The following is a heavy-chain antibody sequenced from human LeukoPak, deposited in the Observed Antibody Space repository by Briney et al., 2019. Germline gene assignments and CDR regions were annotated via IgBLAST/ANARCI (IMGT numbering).Heavy chain of an antibody. CDR3: ATALVPAAIDALDI. Sequence: GASVKVSCKVSGYTLTELSMHWVRQAPGKGPEWMGGFDPEDGETIYAQKFQGRVTMTEDTSADTAYMELSSLTSEDTAVYYCATALVPAAIDALDIWGQGTMVTVSS. CDR2: FDPEDGET. J-gene: IGHJ3*02. D-gene: IGHD2-2*02. V-gene: IGHV1-24*01. CDR1: GYTLTELS.